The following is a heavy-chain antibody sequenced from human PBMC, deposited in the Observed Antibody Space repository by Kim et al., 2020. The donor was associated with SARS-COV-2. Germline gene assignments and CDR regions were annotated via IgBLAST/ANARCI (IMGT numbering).Heavy chain of an antibody. Sequence: SVKVSCKASGGTFSSYAISWVRQAPGQGLEWMGRIIPILGIANYAQKFQGRVTITADKSTSTAYMELSSLRSEDTAVYYCARGGFTAGTGYYNSVHYWGQGTLVTVSS. CDR2: IIPILGIA. CDR3: ARGGFTAGTGYYNSVHY. CDR1: GGTFSSYA. D-gene: IGHD3-9*01. V-gene: IGHV1-69*04. J-gene: IGHJ4*02.